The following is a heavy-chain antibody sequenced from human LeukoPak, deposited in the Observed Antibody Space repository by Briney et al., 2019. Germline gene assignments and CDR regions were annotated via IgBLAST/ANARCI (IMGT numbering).Heavy chain of an antibody. CDR3: VTAVTGTPY. V-gene: IGHV3-74*01. Sequence: GGSLRLSCAASGFPFSGYWMHWARQAPGKGLVWVSRINSDGSITNYADSVKGRFTISRDNAKNTLDLQMNSLRAEDTAAYYCVTAVTGTPYWGQGTLVTVSS. CDR1: GFPFSGYW. J-gene: IGHJ4*02. D-gene: IGHD6-19*01. CDR2: INSDGSIT.